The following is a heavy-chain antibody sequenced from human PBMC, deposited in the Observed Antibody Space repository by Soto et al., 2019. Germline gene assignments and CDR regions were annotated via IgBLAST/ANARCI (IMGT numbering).Heavy chain of an antibody. CDR3: AKATTNGGWFNPFDS. Sequence: GGSLRLSSAASGFSFFNYAMNWVRQSPGKGLEWVSGLSGSGTSTYYADSVKGRFTISRDNSRDTLFLQMNSLTADDTAVYYCAKATTNGGWFNPFDSWGQGALVTVSS. CDR1: GFSFFNYA. V-gene: IGHV3-23*01. D-gene: IGHD6-19*01. J-gene: IGHJ4*02. CDR2: LSGSGTST.